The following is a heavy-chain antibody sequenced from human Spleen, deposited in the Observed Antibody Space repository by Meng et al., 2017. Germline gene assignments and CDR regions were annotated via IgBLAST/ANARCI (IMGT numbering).Heavy chain of an antibody. Sequence: ASVKVSCKASGYTFTGYYIHWVRQAPGQGLERMGWIYTNSGGTKFAQRFQGRVTMSRDTSISTAYMELSGLRSDDTAMYYCSREGPQWLGRDPFDLWGQGKTVT. CDR2: IYTNSGGT. J-gene: IGHJ3*01. D-gene: IGHD6-19*01. CDR3: SREGPQWLGRDPFDL. V-gene: IGHV1-2*02. CDR1: GYTFTGYY.